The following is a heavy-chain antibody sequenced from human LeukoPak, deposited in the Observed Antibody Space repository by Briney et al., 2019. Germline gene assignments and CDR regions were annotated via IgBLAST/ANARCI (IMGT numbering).Heavy chain of an antibody. D-gene: IGHD5-18*01. CDR1: GGTFSSYA. CDR3: ARSPNLRTRQKIHLPPDY. CDR2: ISAYNGNT. V-gene: IGHV1-18*01. J-gene: IGHJ4*02. Sequence: ASVKVTCKASGGTFSSYAISWVRQAPGQGLEWMGWISAYNGNTNYAQKLQGRVTMTTDTSTSTAYMELRSLRSDDTAVYYCARSPNLRTRQKIHLPPDYWGQGTLVTVSS.